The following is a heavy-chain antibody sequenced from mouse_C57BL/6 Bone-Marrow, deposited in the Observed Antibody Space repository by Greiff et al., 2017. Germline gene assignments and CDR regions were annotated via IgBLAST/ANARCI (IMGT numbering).Heavy chain of an antibody. CDR2: IYTGDGDT. CDR3: ARTGLPVYFDY. D-gene: IGHD2-1*01. J-gene: IGHJ2*01. V-gene: IGHV1-80*01. Sequence: VQLKESGAELVKPGASVKISCKASGYAFRSYWMNWVKQRPGKGLEWIGQIYTGDGDTNFNGKFKGKATLTADKSSSTAYMQLSSLTSEDSAVYFCARTGLPVYFDYWGQGTTLTVSS. CDR1: GYAFRSYW.